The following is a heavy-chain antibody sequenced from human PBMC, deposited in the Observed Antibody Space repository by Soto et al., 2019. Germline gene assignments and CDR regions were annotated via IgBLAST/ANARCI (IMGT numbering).Heavy chain of an antibody. J-gene: IGHJ4*02. D-gene: IGHD3-22*01. CDR2: IIPIFGTA. CDR3: ASTPXXSGYYYLLNY. CDR1: GGTFSSYA. V-gene: IGHV1-69*12. Sequence: QVQLVQSGAEVKKPGSSVKVSCKASGGTFSSYAISWVRQAPGQGLEWMGGIIPIFGTANYAQKFQGRVTITADXSTXXAYMXXXXXXXXXXAXXXXASTPXXSGYYYLLNYWGQGTLVTVSS.